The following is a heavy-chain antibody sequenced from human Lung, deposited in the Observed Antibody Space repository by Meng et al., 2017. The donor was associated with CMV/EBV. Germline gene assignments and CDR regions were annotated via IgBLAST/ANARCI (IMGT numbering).Heavy chain of an antibody. V-gene: IGHV4-34*01. Sequence: SXTXSLXCAVYGGSFSGYSWSWIRQPPGKGLEWIGEINHSGSTNYNPSLKSRVTRSVDTSKNQFSLQLSSVTAADTAVYYCARWATANYYYYGMDVWGQGTXVTVSS. CDR2: INHSGST. D-gene: IGHD5-24*01. J-gene: IGHJ6*02. CDR1: GGSFSGYS. CDR3: ARWATANYYYYGMDV.